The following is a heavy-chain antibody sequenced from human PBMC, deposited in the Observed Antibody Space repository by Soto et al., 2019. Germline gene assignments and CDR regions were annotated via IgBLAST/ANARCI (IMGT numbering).Heavy chain of an antibody. Sequence: QVQLVQSGAEVRKPGSSVKVSCKASGGTFSNHTISWVRQAPGQGLEGMGRIIPILNIANYAQKFEGRVTITADKSTSTAYRELSSLRSEDTAVYYCARVAEMGTVTNGFYYYMDVWGKGTPVTVSS. CDR3: ARVAEMGTVTNGFYYYMDV. CDR1: GGTFSNHT. J-gene: IGHJ6*03. V-gene: IGHV1-69*02. D-gene: IGHD4-17*01. CDR2: IIPILNIA.